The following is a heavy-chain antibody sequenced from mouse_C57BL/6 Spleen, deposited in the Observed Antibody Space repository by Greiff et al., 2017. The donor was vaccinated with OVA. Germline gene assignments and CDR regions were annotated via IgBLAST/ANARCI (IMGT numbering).Heavy chain of an antibody. V-gene: IGHV1-80*01. CDR3: ARSYYYGSSYVRFDY. D-gene: IGHD1-1*01. J-gene: IGHJ2*01. Sequence: VQLQQSGAELVKPGASVKISCKASGYAFSSYWMNWVKQRPGKGLEWIGQIYPGDGDTNYNGKFKGKATLTADKSSSTAYMQLSSLTSEDSAVYFCARSYYYGSSYVRFDYWGQGTTLTVSS. CDR1: GYAFSSYW. CDR2: IYPGDGDT.